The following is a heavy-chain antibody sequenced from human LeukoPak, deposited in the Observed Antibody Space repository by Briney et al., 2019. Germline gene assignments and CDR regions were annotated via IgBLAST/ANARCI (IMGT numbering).Heavy chain of an antibody. Sequence: SETLSLTCAVYGGSFSGYYWSWNRQPPGKGLEWIGYIYYSGSTNYNPSLKSRVTISVDTSKNQFSLKLSSVTAADTAVYYCARVEGFLRDFSPFDIWGQGTMVTVSS. CDR2: IYYSGST. J-gene: IGHJ3*02. CDR1: GGSFSGYY. V-gene: IGHV4-59*01. D-gene: IGHD3-10*01. CDR3: ARVEGFLRDFSPFDI.